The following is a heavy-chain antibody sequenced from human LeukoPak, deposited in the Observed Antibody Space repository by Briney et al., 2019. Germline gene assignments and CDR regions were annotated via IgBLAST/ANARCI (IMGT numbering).Heavy chain of an antibody. CDR2: INHSGST. J-gene: IGHJ5*02. D-gene: IGHD3-10*01. CDR1: GGSFSGYY. CDR3: ARLGPAYGSGSYLWFDP. Sequence: PSETLSLTCAVYGGSFSGYYWSWIRQPPGKGLEWIGEINHSGSTNYNPSLKSRVTISVDTSKNQFSLKLSSVTAADTAVYYCARLGPAYGSGSYLWFDPWGQGTLVTVSS. V-gene: IGHV4-34*01.